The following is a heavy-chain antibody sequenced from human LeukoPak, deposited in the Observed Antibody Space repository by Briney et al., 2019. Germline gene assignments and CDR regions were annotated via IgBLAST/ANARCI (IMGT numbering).Heavy chain of an antibody. CDR2: IYYSGST. D-gene: IGHD6-13*01. CDR3: ARDSPDEQQLSWFDP. J-gene: IGHJ5*02. CDR1: GGSISSGGYY. Sequence: PSETLSLTCTVSGGSISSGGYYWSWIRQHPGKGLEWIGSIYYSGSTYYNPSLKSRVTISVDTSKNQFSLKLSSVTAADTAVYYCARDSPDEQQLSWFDPWGQGTLVTVSS. V-gene: IGHV4-39*07.